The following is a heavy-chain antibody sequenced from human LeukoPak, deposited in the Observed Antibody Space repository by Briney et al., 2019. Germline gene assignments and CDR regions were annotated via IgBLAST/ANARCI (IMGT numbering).Heavy chain of an antibody. CDR1: GYTFTGYY. V-gene: IGHV1-2*02. CDR3: ARRAGSGRNWFDP. J-gene: IGHJ5*02. Sequence: GASVTVSCKASGYTFTGYYMHWVRQAPGQGLEWMGWINPNSGGTNYAQKFQGRVTMTRDTSISTAYMELSRLRSDDTAVYYCARRAGSGRNWFDPWGQGTLVTVSS. D-gene: IGHD3-10*01. CDR2: INPNSGGT.